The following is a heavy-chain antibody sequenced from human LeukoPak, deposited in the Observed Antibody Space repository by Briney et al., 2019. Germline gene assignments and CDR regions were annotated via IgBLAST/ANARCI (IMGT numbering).Heavy chain of an antibody. Sequence: SETLSLTCTVSGGSISSYYWSWIRQPPGKGLEWIGYIYYSGSTNYNPSLKSRVTISVDTSKNQSSLKLSSVTAADTAVYYCARHRTCSGGSCYLTAVNWFDPWGQGTLVTVSS. V-gene: IGHV4-59*08. CDR2: IYYSGST. J-gene: IGHJ5*02. D-gene: IGHD2-15*01. CDR1: GGSISSYY. CDR3: ARHRTCSGGSCYLTAVNWFDP.